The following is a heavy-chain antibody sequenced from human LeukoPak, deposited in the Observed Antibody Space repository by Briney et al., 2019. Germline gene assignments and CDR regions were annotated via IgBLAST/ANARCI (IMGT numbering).Heavy chain of an antibody. D-gene: IGHD3-22*01. Sequence: XXSLRLSCAASEFTFSSFNMNWVRQAPGKGLEWVSYICSNSKGIYYADSVKGRFTISRDNAKNSLYLQMNSLRDEDTAVYYCARDDYDNSGKAYWGQGTLVTVSS. V-gene: IGHV3-48*02. CDR1: EFTFSSFN. J-gene: IGHJ4*02. CDR3: ARDDYDNSGKAY. CDR2: ICSNSKGI.